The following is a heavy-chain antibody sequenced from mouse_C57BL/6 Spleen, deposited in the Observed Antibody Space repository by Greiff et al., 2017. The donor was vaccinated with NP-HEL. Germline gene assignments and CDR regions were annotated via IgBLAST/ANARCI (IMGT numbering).Heavy chain of an antibody. D-gene: IGHD1-1*01. CDR3: ARRGSSWYFDV. Sequence: QVQLQQSGPGLVAPSQSLSITCTVSGFSLTSYAISWVRQPPGKGLEWLGVIWPGGGTNYNSALKSRLSISKDNSKSQVFLKMNSLQTDDTARYYCARRGSSWYFDVWGTGTTVTVSS. CDR1: GFSLTSYA. CDR2: IWPGGGT. J-gene: IGHJ1*03. V-gene: IGHV2-9-1*01.